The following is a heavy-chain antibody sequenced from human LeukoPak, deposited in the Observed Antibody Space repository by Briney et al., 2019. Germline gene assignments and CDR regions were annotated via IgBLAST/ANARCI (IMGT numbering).Heavy chain of an antibody. Sequence: GGSLRLSCAASGFTFSSYAMSWVRQAPGKGLEWIGFIRSRAYRGTTKYAASVKGRFAISRDDSKSIAYLQMNSLKTEDTAVYYCTKGAYGYLDYWGQGTLVTVSS. D-gene: IGHD4-17*01. CDR1: GFTFSSYA. CDR2: IRSRAYRGTT. V-gene: IGHV3-49*04. CDR3: TKGAYGYLDY. J-gene: IGHJ4*02.